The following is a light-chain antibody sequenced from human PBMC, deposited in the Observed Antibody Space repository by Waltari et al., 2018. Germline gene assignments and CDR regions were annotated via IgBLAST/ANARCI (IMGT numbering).Light chain of an antibody. CDR2: GAS. CDR3: QHYDNWPPYT. V-gene: IGKV3-15*01. J-gene: IGKJ2*01. CDR1: QSVSSN. Sequence: EVVMTQSPATLSVSPGERATLSCRASQSVSSNLAWYQQKPGQAPRLLIYGASTRATGIPTRFSGSGSGTEFTLTINSLQPEDFAVYYCQHYDNWPPYTFGPGTKLEI.